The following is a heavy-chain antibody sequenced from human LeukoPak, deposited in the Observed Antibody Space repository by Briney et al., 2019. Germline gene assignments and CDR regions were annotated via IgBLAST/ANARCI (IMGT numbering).Heavy chain of an antibody. CDR2: ISSSSSYI. J-gene: IGHJ3*02. V-gene: IGHV3-21*04. Sequence: GGSLRLSCAVSGFTFSNYAMTWVRQAPGKGLEWVSSISSSSSYIYYADSVKGRFTISRDNSKNTLYLQMNSLRAEDTAVYYCAKVIFIAVAGTDPDAFDIWGQGTMVTVSS. CDR1: GFTFSNYA. CDR3: AKVIFIAVAGTDPDAFDI. D-gene: IGHD6-19*01.